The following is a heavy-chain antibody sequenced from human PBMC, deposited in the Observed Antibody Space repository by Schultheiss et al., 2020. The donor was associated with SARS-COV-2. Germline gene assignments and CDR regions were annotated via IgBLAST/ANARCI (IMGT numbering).Heavy chain of an antibody. CDR1: GGSFSNYY. CDR3: AIGLSSPYYFDY. V-gene: IGHV4-34*01. CDR2: TNHSGST. J-gene: IGHJ4*02. Sequence: SETLSLTCAVYGGSFSNYYWSWIRQPPGKGLEWIGETNHSGSTNYNPSLKSRVTISVDTSKNQFSLKLSSVTAADTAVYYCAIGLSSPYYFDYWGQGTLVTVSS. D-gene: IGHD6-19*01.